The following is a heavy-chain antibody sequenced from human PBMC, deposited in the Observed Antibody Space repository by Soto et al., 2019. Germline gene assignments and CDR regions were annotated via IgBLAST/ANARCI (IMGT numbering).Heavy chain of an antibody. V-gene: IGHV3-30*03. J-gene: IGHJ5*01. D-gene: IGHD3-10*01. CDR3: AREKGSSGRAGWFDS. CDR2: VSHDGRII. CDR1: GFTFTTSH. Sequence: QVQLAESGGGVVQPGRSLRLSCAASGFTFTTSHMHWVRQAPGRGLEWMAVVSHDGRIIVYEGSVEGRFTISRDNSKNTGDLQMDSLRAEDTATYYCAREKGSSGRAGWFDSLGQGTLFIVS.